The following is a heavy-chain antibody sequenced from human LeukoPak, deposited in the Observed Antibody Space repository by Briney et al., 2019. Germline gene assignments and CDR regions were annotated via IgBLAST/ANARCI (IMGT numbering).Heavy chain of an antibody. V-gene: IGHV5-51*01. CDR1: GYSFTSYW. J-gene: IGHJ3*02. CDR2: IYPGDPDT. D-gene: IGHD2-15*01. CDR3: ARGYCSGGSCYDAFDI. Sequence: GESLKISCKGSGYSFTSYWIGWVRQMPGKGLEWMGIIYPGDPDTRYSPSFQGQVTISADKSISTAYLQWSSLKASDTAMYYCARGYCSGGSCYDAFDIWGQGTMVTVSS.